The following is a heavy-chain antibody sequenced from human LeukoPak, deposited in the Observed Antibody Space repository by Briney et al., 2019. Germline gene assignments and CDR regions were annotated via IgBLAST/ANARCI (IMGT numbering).Heavy chain of an antibody. D-gene: IGHD3-22*01. CDR3: AILLDSSGYGFFDY. Sequence: ASVKVSCKDSGYTFTGYYMHWVRQAPGQGLEWMGWINPNSGGTNYAQKFQGRVTMTRDTSISTAYMELSRLRSDDTAVYYCAILLDSSGYGFFDYWGQGTLVTVSS. CDR1: GYTFTGYY. CDR2: INPNSGGT. J-gene: IGHJ4*02. V-gene: IGHV1-2*02.